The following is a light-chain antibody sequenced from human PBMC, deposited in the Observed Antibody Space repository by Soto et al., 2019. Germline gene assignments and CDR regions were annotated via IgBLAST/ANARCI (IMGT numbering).Light chain of an antibody. V-gene: IGKV3-11*01. J-gene: IGKJ1*01. CDR3: QQRSTWPWT. CDR2: DAS. CDR1: QSVSRY. Sequence: EIVLTQSPATLSLSPGERATLSCRASQSVSRYLAWYQQKPGQAPRLLIYDASNWATGIPARFSGSGSGTDFTLTISSLEPEDFAVYYCQQRSTWPWTFGQGTKVEIK.